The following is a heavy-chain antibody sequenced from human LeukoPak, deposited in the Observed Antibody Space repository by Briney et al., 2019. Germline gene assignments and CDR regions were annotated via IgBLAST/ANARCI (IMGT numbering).Heavy chain of an antibody. CDR3: TKDIWPGGGYYYYYMDV. CDR2: ISGISDST. J-gene: IGHJ6*03. Sequence: GGSLRLSCAASGFTFSNYAMNWVRQAPGKGLEWVSSISGISDSTYYADSVKGRFTISRDNSKNTLYLQMSSLRADDTAVYYCTKDIWPGGGYYYYYMDVWGRGNTVTVSS. CDR1: GFTFSNYA. V-gene: IGHV3-23*01. D-gene: IGHD2-15*01.